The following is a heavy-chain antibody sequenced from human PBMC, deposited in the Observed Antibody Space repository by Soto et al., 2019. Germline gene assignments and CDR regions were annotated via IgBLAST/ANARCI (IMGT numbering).Heavy chain of an antibody. V-gene: IGHV3-53*02. CDR3: ATYTSLDY. CDR1: GFTVSNNY. Sequence: EVQLVETGGGLIQPGGSLRLSCAASGFTVSNNYMSWVRQAPGKGLEWVSLIYSGGSTFYAGSVKGRFTISRDNSKNTLFRQMNSLRAEDTAVYFCATYTSLDYWGQGTLVTVSS. J-gene: IGHJ4*02. D-gene: IGHD2-2*02. CDR2: IYSGGST.